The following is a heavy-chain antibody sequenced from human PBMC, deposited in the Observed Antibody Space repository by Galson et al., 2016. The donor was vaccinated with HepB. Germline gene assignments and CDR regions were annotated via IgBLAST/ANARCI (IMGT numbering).Heavy chain of an antibody. CDR1: GFTFSSYT. D-gene: IGHD1-1*01. J-gene: IGHJ4*02. CDR2: ISYDGSYK. V-gene: IGHV3-30*04. CDR3: ARERPTTATVDY. Sequence: SLRLSCAASGFTFSSYTIHWVRQAPGKGLEWVAAISYDGSYKYYADSVKGRFTISRDNSKNTLFLQMNSLRAADTAVYYCARERPTTATVDYWGQGTLVTVSS.